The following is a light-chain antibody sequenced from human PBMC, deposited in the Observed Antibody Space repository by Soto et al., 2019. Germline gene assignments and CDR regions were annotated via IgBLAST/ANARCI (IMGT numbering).Light chain of an antibody. J-gene: IGKJ5*01. Sequence: EIVFTQSPATLSLSPGERATLSCGASQSVSTNYLAWYQQKPGLAPRPLIYGASYRATDIPDRFSGGGSGTDFTLTISRLEPEDFAVYYCQHYSSSPPAITFGQGTRLEI. CDR3: QHYSSSPPAIT. V-gene: IGKV3D-20*01. CDR1: QSVSTNY. CDR2: GAS.